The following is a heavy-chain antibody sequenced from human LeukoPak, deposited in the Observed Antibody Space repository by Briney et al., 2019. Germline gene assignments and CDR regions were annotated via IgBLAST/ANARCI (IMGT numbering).Heavy chain of an antibody. CDR3: ARVRTGSLFDY. V-gene: IGHV4-38-2*02. D-gene: IGHD1-26*01. CDR1: NYSISSGSY. Sequence: SETLSLTCIVSNYSISSGSYWTWIRQPPGRGLEWIGGIYHSGYTYYNPSFRSRVTISRDTSKNQFSLNLNSVTAADTAVYYCARVRTGSLFDYWGQGTLVTVSS. J-gene: IGHJ4*02. CDR2: IYHSGYT.